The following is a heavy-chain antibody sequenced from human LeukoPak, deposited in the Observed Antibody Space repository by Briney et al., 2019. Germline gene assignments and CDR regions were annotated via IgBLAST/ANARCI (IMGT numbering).Heavy chain of an antibody. CDR1: GFTFSSYA. V-gene: IGHV3-23*01. CDR3: AKDQGQFITIIH. D-gene: IGHD3-10*01. CDR2: ISGSGGNT. Sequence: PGGSLRLSCAASGFTFSSYAMGWVRQAPGKGLEWVSVISGSGGNTYYADSVKGRFTISRDNSKNTLYLQMNSLGAEDTAVYYCAKDQGQFITIIHWGQGTLVTVSS. J-gene: IGHJ4*02.